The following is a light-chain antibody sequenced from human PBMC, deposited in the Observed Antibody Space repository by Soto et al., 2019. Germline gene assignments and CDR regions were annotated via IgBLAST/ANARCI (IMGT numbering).Light chain of an antibody. CDR2: GSS. Sequence: EIVLTQSPATLSVSPGERATPSCRAIETISTNLAWFQRKPGQPPRLLIYGSSTRATGVPDRFSGSGSGTEFTLIISSLQSEDVALYYCQQYSNWPPAITFGQGTRLEIK. J-gene: IGKJ5*01. CDR1: ETISTN. V-gene: IGKV3-15*01. CDR3: QQYSNWPPAIT.